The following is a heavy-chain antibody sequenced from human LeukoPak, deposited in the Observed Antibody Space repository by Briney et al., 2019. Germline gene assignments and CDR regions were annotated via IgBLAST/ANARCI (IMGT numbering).Heavy chain of an antibody. CDR1: GYTFTGYY. CDR3: ARGLSSGWYVY. CDR2: INPNSGGT. D-gene: IGHD6-19*01. J-gene: IGHJ4*02. Sequence: GASVKVSCKASGYTFTGYYMHWVRQAPGQGLEWMGWINPNSGGTNYAQKFQGRVTMTRDTSTSTVYMELSSLRSEDTAVYYCARGLSSGWYVYWGQGTLVTVSS. V-gene: IGHV1-2*02.